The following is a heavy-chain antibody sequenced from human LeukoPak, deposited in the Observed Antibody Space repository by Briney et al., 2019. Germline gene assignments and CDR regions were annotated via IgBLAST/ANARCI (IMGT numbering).Heavy chain of an antibody. V-gene: IGHV4-59*08. CDR1: GGSINSHY. Sequence: ASETLSLTCTVSGGSINSHYWSWIRQPPGKGLEWIGDIYYSGSTNYNPSLKSRVTISVDTSKNHLSLKLSSVLAADTAIYYCVRRDNTGWNYFDYRGQGILVTVSS. J-gene: IGHJ4*02. D-gene: IGHD6-19*01. CDR2: IYYSGST. CDR3: VRRDNTGWNYFDY.